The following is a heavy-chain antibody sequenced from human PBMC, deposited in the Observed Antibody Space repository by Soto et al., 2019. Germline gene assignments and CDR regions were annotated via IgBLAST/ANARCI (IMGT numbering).Heavy chain of an antibody. CDR3: AIDLRGPFNS. V-gene: IGHV3-48*02. CDR1: GFTFSTFS. J-gene: IGHJ4*02. Sequence: EVQLVESEGGSVQPGGSLRLSCAASGFTFSTFSMNWVRQAPGRGLEWISSSSGGGRPISYADSVKGRFTISRDNTKNSLYLQMYKQTDDDTFVYYCAIDLRGPFNSWDQGTMVTVYS. CDR2: SSGGGRPI. D-gene: IGHD4-4*01.